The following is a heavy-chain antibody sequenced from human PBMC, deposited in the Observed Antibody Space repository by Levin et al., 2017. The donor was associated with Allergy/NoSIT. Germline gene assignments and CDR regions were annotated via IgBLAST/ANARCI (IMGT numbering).Heavy chain of an antibody. CDR2: ISASGSRT. D-gene: IGHD1-26*01. CDR1: GFTFSSYG. CDR3: AKVGELLPSDY. Sequence: GESLKISCAASGFTFSSYGMTWVRQAPGKGLEWVSAISASGSRTYYADSVKGRFTISRDNSKSTLYLQMNSLRAEDTAVYYCAKVGELLPSDYWGQGALVTVSS. V-gene: IGHV3-23*01. J-gene: IGHJ4*02.